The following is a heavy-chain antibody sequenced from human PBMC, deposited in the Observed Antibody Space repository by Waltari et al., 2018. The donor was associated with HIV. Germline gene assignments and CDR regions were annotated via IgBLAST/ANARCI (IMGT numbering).Heavy chain of an antibody. J-gene: IGHJ3*02. CDR3: ARAPMTTVTSRGFDI. D-gene: IGHD4-17*01. CDR2: ISVYNDNT. Sequence: QVQLVQSGAEVKKPGASLKVSCKASVYSFTRYGISWVRQAPGQGLEWIGWISVYNDNTKYAQKSQDRLNMTTDSPTSTAYMELRSLRSDDTAVYYCARAPMTTVTSRGFDIWGQGTMVIVSS. V-gene: IGHV1-18*01. CDR1: VYSFTRYG.